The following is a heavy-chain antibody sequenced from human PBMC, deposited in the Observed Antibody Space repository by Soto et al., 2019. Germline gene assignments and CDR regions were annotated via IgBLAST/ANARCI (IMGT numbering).Heavy chain of an antibody. Sequence: GGSLRLSCAASGFTFTNYAMSWVRQVPGKGLEWVSAISARGDITNYADSVKGRVTISRDNSKYTLHLQMNSLRGEDTALYYCAARPSADGERRYSLHIWGQGTMVTVAS. CDR1: GFTFTNYA. CDR3: AARPSADGERRYSLHI. CDR2: ISARGDIT. V-gene: IGHV3-23*01. D-gene: IGHD1-1*01. J-gene: IGHJ3*02.